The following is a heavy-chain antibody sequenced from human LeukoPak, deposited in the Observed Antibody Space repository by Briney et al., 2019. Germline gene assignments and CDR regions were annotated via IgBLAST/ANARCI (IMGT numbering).Heavy chain of an antibody. D-gene: IGHD6-13*01. CDR2: ISAYNGNT. J-gene: IGHJ5*02. CDR3: ARVDSSSWYSGWFDP. Sequence: ASVKVSCKASGYTFTSYGISWVRQAPGQGLEWMGWISAYNGNTNYAQKLQGRVTMTTDTSTSTAYMELRSLRSDDAAVYYCARVDSSSWYSGWFDPWGQGTLVTVSS. CDR1: GYTFTSYG. V-gene: IGHV1-18*01.